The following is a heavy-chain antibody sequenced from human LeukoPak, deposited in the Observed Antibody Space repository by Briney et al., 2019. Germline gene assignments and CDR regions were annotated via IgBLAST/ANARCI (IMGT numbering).Heavy chain of an antibody. V-gene: IGHV1-46*01. CDR1: GYTFTGYY. Sequence: ASVKVSCKASGYTFTGYYMHWVRQAPGQGLEWMGLINPDGGTTTYAQKFQGRVTMTRDTSTTTVNMEVSSLGSEDTAVYYCARERPASCYFDYWGLGTLVTVSS. CDR2: INPDGGTT. CDR3: ARERPASCYFDY. D-gene: IGHD2-2*01. J-gene: IGHJ4*02.